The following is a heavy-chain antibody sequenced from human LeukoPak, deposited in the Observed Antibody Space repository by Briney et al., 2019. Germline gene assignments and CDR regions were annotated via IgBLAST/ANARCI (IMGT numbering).Heavy chain of an antibody. V-gene: IGHV4-59*01. D-gene: IGHD3-16*01. Sequence: PSETLSLTCTVSGGSFSSYYWSWIRQPPGKGLEWIGYISNSGDTNYTPSLKSRVAMSVDTSKKQFSLKLNSVTSADTAVYFCARDGAPGGSAYFDYWGQGTLVTVSS. J-gene: IGHJ4*02. CDR1: GGSFSSYY. CDR2: ISNSGDT. CDR3: ARDGAPGGSAYFDY.